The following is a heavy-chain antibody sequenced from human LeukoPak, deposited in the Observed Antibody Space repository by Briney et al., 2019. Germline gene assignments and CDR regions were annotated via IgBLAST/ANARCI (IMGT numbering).Heavy chain of an antibody. J-gene: IGHJ4*02. Sequence: SSETLSLTCTVSGGSISTYYWSWIRQPPGEGLEWIGYISNGGSTKYNPSLKSRVTISVDTSKNQFSLKLSSVTAADTAVYYCVRHVSCGHNYFDHWGQGTLVTVSS. CDR2: ISNGGST. CDR1: GGSISTYY. CDR3: VRHVSCGHNYFDH. D-gene: IGHD6-19*01. V-gene: IGHV4-59*08.